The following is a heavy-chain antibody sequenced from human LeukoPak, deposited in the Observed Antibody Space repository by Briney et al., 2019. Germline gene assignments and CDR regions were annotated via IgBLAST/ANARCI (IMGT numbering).Heavy chain of an antibody. D-gene: IGHD2-8*01. CDR3: ARGPRELMVYAIGY. Sequence: GASVKVSCTASGYTCTSYGISWVRQAPGQGLEWMGWISAYNGNTNYAQKLQGRVTMTTDTSTSTAYMELRSLRSDDTAVYYCARGPRELMVYAIGYWGQGTLVTVSS. J-gene: IGHJ4*02. V-gene: IGHV1-18*01. CDR2: ISAYNGNT. CDR1: GYTCTSYG.